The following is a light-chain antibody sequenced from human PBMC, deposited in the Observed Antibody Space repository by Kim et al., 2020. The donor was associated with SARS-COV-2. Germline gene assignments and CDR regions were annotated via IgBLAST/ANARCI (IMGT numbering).Light chain of an antibody. V-gene: IGKV1-27*01. CDR2: AAS. CDR1: QGISHY. CDR3: QKYDSAPHT. Sequence: DIQMTQSPSSLSASVGDRVTVTCRASQGISHYLAWYQQKPGKVPKLLIFAASTLQSGVPSRFSGSGSGTDFTLTISSLQPEDVATYYCQKYDSAPHTFGQGTKVDIK. J-gene: IGKJ2*01.